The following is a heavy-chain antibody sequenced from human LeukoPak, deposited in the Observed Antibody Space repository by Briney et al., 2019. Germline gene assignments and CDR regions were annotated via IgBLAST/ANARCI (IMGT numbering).Heavy chain of an antibody. D-gene: IGHD2-21*01. J-gene: IGHJ6*02. CDR2: ISSSSSYI. CDR3: ARDFRFLMDV. V-gene: IGHV3-21*01. CDR1: GFTFSSYS. Sequence: GGSLRLSCAASGFTFSSYSMNWVRKAPGKGLEWVSSISSSSSYIYYADSVKGRFTISRDNAKNSLYLQMNSLRAEDTAVYYCARDFRFLMDVWGQGTTVTVSS.